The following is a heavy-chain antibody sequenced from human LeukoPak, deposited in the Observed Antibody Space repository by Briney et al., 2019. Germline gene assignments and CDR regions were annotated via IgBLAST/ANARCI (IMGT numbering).Heavy chain of an antibody. J-gene: IGHJ6*03. CDR3: ERALYDFWSGYYIATYMDV. CDR1: GFTFSNYW. D-gene: IGHD3-3*01. Sequence: GGSLRLSCTASGFTFSNYWMHWVRQSPRKGVVWVSRINTDGSRTIYAVSVKGRLTISRDNAKNTLFLQMNPLRAEDTAVYHCERALYDFWSGYYIATYMDVWGKGTPVTVSS. CDR2: INTDGSRT. V-gene: IGHV3-74*01.